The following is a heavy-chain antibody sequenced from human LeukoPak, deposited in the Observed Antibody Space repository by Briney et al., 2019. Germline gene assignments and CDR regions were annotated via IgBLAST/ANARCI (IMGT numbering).Heavy chain of an antibody. V-gene: IGHV3-74*01. D-gene: IGHD4-17*01. CDR1: GFTFSSYW. CDR2: INSDESST. CDR3: ARARGLGYGDDVRWFDP. J-gene: IGHJ5*02. Sequence: GGSLRLSCAASGFTFSSYWMHWVRQPPGKGLVWVSRINSDESSTNYADSVKGRFTISRDNAKNALYLQMNSLRAEDTAVYYCARARGLGYGDDVRWFDPWGQGTLVTVSS.